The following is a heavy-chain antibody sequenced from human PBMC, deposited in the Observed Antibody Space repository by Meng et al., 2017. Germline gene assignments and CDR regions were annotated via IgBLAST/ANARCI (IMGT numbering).Heavy chain of an antibody. J-gene: IGHJ4*02. CDR3: ARVWAFERSSYGYDADDY. CDR1: GFTFSSYA. Sequence: GGSLRLSCAASGFTFSSYAMHWVRQAPGKGLEWVAVISYDGSNKYYADSVKGRFTISRDNSKNTLYLQMNSLRAEDTAVYYCARVWAFERSSYGYDADDYWGQGTMVTVSS. D-gene: IGHD5-18*01. CDR2: ISYDGSNK. V-gene: IGHV3-30*04.